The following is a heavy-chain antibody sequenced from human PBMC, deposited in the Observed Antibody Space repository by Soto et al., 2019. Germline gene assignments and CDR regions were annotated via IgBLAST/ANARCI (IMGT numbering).Heavy chain of an antibody. CDR1: GGSTSSYY. V-gene: IGHV4-59*12. CDR2: IYHSGST. J-gene: IGHJ4*02. Sequence: SETLSLTCTVSGGSTSSYYWSWIRQPPGKGLEWIGYIYHSGSTNYNPSLKSRVTISVDTSKNQFSLKLSSVTAADTAVYYCARVGSAPPSYYFDYWGQGTLVTVSS. CDR3: ARVGSAPPSYYFDY. D-gene: IGHD3-10*01.